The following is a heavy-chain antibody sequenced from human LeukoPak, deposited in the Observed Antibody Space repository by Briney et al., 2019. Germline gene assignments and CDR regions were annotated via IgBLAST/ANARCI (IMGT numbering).Heavy chain of an antibody. CDR3: ARVMVRGATFYYGTDV. V-gene: IGHV1-2*02. D-gene: IGHD3-10*01. CDR2: VNPSSGGT. CDR1: GYTFSVHY. Sequence: ASVKVSCTASGYTFSVHYLHWVRQAPGQGLEWMGWVNPSSGGTTYAQKFQGRVSMTSDTTNSTAYMELSSLRFDDTAVYYCARVMVRGATFYYGTDVWGQGTTVIVSS. J-gene: IGHJ6*02.